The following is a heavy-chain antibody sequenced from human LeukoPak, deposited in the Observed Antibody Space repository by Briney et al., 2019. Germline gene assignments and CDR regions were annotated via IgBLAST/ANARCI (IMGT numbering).Heavy chain of an antibody. Sequence: GESLKISCKGSGYSFTSYWISWVRQMPGKGLEWMGRIDPSDSYTNYSPSFQGHVTISADKSISTAYLQWSSLKASDTAIYFCARRISGYYIDYWGQGTLVTVSS. D-gene: IGHD1-26*01. CDR2: IDPSDSYT. J-gene: IGHJ4*02. CDR1: GYSFTSYW. CDR3: ARRISGYYIDY. V-gene: IGHV5-10-1*01.